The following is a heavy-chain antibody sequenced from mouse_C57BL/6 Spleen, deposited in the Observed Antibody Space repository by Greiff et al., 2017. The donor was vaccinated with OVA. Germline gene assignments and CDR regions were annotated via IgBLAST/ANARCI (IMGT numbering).Heavy chain of an antibody. V-gene: IGHV5-6*01. D-gene: IGHD1-1*01. J-gene: IGHJ2*01. CDR3: ARWLPLRYYFDD. CDR1: GFTFSSYG. Sequence: EVNLVESGGDLVKPGGSLKLSCAASGFTFSSYGMSWVRQTPDKRLEWVATISSGGSYTNYPDSVKGRVTMSRDNAKNTLYLQMSSLEAEDTAVYYCARWLPLRYYFDDWGQGTTLTVSS. CDR2: ISSGGSYT.